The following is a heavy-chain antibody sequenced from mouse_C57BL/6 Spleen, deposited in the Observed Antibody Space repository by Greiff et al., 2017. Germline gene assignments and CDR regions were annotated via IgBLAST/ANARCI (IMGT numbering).Heavy chain of an antibody. J-gene: IGHJ4*01. Sequence: DVMLVESGEGLVKPGGSLKLSCAASGFTFSSYAMSWVRQTPEKRLEWVAYISSGGDYIYYADTVKGRFTISRDNARNTLYLQMSSLKSEDTAMYYCTRDHIGYDAMDYWGQGTSVTVSS. CDR2: ISSGGDYI. CDR3: TRDHIGYDAMDY. V-gene: IGHV5-9-1*02. CDR1: GFTFSSYA.